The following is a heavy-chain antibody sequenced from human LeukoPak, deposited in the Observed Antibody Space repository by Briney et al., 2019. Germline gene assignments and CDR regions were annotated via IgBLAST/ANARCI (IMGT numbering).Heavy chain of an antibody. J-gene: IGHJ4*02. CDR2: IRYDGTNK. CDR3: ARYGNAFDY. CDR1: GFTFSRYG. V-gene: IGHV3-30*02. D-gene: IGHD4-17*01. Sequence: GGSLRLSRAASGFTFSRYGMHWVRQAPGRGLEWVAFIRYDGTNKHYADSVKGGFTISRDNSKHTLYLQMNSLRAEDTAVYYCARYGNAFDYWGQGTLVTISS.